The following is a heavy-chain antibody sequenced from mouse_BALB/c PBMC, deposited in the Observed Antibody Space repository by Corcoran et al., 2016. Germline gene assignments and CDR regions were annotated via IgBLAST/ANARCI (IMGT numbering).Heavy chain of an antibody. CDR1: GFNIKDTY. CDR3: GRSREGNYVVY. Sequence: EVQLQQSGAELVKPGASVKLSCTASGFNIKDTYMHWVKQRPEQDLEWIGRIDPANGNTKYDPKFQGKATMTADTSSNTAYLQLSSLTSEATAVYYCGRSREGNYVVYWGQGTTLTVSS. J-gene: IGHJ2*01. D-gene: IGHD3-3*01. CDR2: IDPANGNT. V-gene: IGHV14-3*02.